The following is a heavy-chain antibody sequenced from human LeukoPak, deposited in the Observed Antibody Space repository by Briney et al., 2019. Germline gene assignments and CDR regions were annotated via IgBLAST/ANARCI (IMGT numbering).Heavy chain of an antibody. CDR3: ARDPYSGGYGDDYYYYMDV. CDR2: ITSTSSYM. CDR1: GFTFSSYA. D-gene: IGHD1-26*01. J-gene: IGHJ6*03. Sequence: PGGSLRLSCAASGFTFSSYAMHWVRQAPGKGLEWVSSITSTSSYMYYADSVKGRFTISRDNAQNSLYLHMGSLRAEDTAVYYCARDPYSGGYGDDYYYYMDVWGKGTTVTISS. V-gene: IGHV3-21*01.